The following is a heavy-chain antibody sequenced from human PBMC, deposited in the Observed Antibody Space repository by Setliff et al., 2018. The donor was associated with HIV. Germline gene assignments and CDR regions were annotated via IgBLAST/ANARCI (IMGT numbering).Heavy chain of an antibody. V-gene: IGHV3-23*01. CDR1: GFTFSNYA. J-gene: IGHJ6*02. Sequence: SLRLSCAVSGFTFSNYAMSWVRQAPGKGLEWVSGINNRGDRTDYADSVKGRFTISRDNSKNTLYLQMNSLRAEDTAVYYCARSVIGYYYYGMDVWGQGTLVTVSS. D-gene: IGHD3-10*01. CDR2: INNRGDRT. CDR3: ARSVIGYYYYGMDV.